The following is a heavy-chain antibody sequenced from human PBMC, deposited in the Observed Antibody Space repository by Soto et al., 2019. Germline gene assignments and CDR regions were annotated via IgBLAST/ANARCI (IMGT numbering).Heavy chain of an antibody. D-gene: IGHD6-19*01. CDR1: GYSFPSFW. J-gene: IGHJ4*02. Sequence: GESLKISCKVSGYSFPSFWIGWVRQMPGKGLEWLGSIYPGDSETRCSPSFQGEVTISADKSITTAYLHWSSLRASDTATYYCVKQHPLDSRAWHNWGQGTLVTVSS. CDR3: VKQHPLDSRAWHN. V-gene: IGHV5-51*01. CDR2: IYPGDSET.